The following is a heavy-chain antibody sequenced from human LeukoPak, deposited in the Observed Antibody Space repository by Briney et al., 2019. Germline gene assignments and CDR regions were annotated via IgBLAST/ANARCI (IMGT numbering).Heavy chain of an antibody. J-gene: IGHJ5*01. CDR2: ISGYNGKI. CDR3: ARPYRSSWFDS. Sequence: GASVKVSCKASGYTFTSYGISWVRQAPGQGLEWMGWISGYNGKINYAQKVQGRVTMTTDTSTSTAYMELRSLTSDDTAVYYCARPYRSSWFDSWGQGTLVTVSS. CDR1: GYTFTSYG. D-gene: IGHD6-13*01. V-gene: IGHV1-18*01.